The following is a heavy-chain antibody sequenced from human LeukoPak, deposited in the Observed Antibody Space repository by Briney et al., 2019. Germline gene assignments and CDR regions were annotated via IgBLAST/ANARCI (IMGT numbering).Heavy chain of an antibody. V-gene: IGHV1-2*02. J-gene: IGHJ4*02. CDR1: GYTFTGYY. CDR3: ARDGDIVVVPAAILSV. D-gene: IGHD2-2*02. Sequence: GASVKVSRKASGYTFTGYYMHWVRQAPGQGLEWMGWINPNSGGTNYAQKFQGRVTMTRDTSISTAYMELSRLRSDDTAVYYCARDGDIVVVPAAILSVWGQGTLVTVSS. CDR2: INPNSGGT.